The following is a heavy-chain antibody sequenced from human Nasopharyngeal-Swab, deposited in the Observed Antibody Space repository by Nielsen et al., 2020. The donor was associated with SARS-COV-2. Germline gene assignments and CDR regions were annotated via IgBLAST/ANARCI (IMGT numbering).Heavy chain of an antibody. D-gene: IGHD3-3*01. CDR3: ARGPQILTY. CDR1: RYTFLSST. CDR2: VSAYNGDT. J-gene: IGHJ4*02. V-gene: IGHV1-18*01. Sequence: ASVTVSCKASRYTFLSSTINWVRQAPGQGLEWMGWVSAYNGDTDYEQKFQGRVTMTTDTSTETAYMELRGLTSDDTAVYYCARGPQILTYWGQGTLVTVSS.